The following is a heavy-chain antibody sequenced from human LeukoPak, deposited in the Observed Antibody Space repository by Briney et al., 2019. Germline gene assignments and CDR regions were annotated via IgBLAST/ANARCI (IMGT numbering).Heavy chain of an antibody. V-gene: IGHV3-23*01. Sequence: GGSLRLSCAASGFTFSSYAMSWVRQAPGKGREWVSAISGSGGSTYYADSVKGRFTISRDNSKNTLYLQMNSLRAEDTAVYYCAKVYHVFWSGYLDFWGQGTLVTVSS. J-gene: IGHJ4*02. CDR1: GFTFSSYA. CDR2: ISGSGGST. D-gene: IGHD3-3*01. CDR3: AKVYHVFWSGYLDF.